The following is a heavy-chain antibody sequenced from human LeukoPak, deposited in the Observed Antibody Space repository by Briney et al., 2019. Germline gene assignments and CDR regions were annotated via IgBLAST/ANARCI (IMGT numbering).Heavy chain of an antibody. CDR3: AKLWELPPNFDY. Sequence: PGGSLRLSCAASGFTFSDYYMSWIRQAPGKGLEWVSYISSSGSTIYYADSVKGRFTISRDNSKNTLYLQMNSLRAEDTAVYYCAKLWELPPNFDYWGQGTLVTVSS. CDR1: GFTFSDYY. J-gene: IGHJ4*02. D-gene: IGHD1-26*01. V-gene: IGHV3-11*04. CDR2: ISSSGSTI.